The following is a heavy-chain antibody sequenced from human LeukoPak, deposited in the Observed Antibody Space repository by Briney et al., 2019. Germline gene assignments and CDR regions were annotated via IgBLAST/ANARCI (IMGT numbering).Heavy chain of an antibody. CDR1: GFTFSSYS. D-gene: IGHD6-13*01. CDR3: ARDTPIYSSSFDYGMDV. CDR2: ISSSSSYI. Sequence: SGGSLRLSCAASGFTFSSYSMNWVRQAPGKGLEWVSSISSSSSYIYYADSVNGRFTISRDNAKNSLYLQMNSLRAEDTAVYYCARDTPIYSSSFDYGMDVWGQGTTVTVSS. J-gene: IGHJ6*02. V-gene: IGHV3-21*01.